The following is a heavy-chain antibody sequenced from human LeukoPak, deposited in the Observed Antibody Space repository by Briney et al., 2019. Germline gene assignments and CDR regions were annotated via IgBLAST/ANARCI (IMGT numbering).Heavy chain of an antibody. CDR2: IRAGGDGT. CDR3: AKSLLTTATGTGRASDI. CDR1: TFSFSEYP. Sequence: GGSLRLSCAASTFSFSEYPMGWVRQAPGKGLEWVSGIRAGGDGTYYADPVKGRFTISRDNSKNTLFLQMNSLRAEDTAKYYCAKSLLTTATGTGRASDIWGQGTMVTVSS. V-gene: IGHV3-23*01. J-gene: IGHJ3*02. D-gene: IGHD1-1*01.